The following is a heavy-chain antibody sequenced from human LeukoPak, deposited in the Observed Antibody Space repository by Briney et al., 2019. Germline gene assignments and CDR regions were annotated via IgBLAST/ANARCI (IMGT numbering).Heavy chain of an antibody. CDR2: IYYSGST. Sequence: PSETLSLTCTVSGGSISSYYWSWIRQPPGKGLEWIGYIYYSGSTNYNPSLKSRVTISVDTSKNQFSLKLSSVTAADTAVYYCARGRRYDFWSGYPYFDYWGQGTLVTVSS. CDR1: GGSISSYY. CDR3: ARGRRYDFWSGYPYFDY. J-gene: IGHJ4*02. D-gene: IGHD3-3*01. V-gene: IGHV4-59*01.